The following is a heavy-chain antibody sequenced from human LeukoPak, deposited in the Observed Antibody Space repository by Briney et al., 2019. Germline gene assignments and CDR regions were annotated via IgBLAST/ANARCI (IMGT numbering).Heavy chain of an antibody. V-gene: IGHV3-30*01. J-gene: IGHJ4*02. CDR1: GFTFINFA. Sequence: GRSLRLSCAASGFTFINFAMHWVRQAPGKGLEWVSIISSGGVLRYYADSVKGRFTTSRDNSKNTLYLQLDSLRPEDTAVYFCATDSTYYYDSGSSGPHYFDNWGQGTLVTVSS. D-gene: IGHD3-10*01. CDR3: ATDSTYYYDSGSSGPHYFDN. CDR2: ISSGGVLR.